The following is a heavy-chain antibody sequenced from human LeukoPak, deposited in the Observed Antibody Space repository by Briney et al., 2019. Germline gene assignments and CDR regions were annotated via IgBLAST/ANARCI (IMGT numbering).Heavy chain of an antibody. D-gene: IGHD3-3*01. CDR1: GGSISGYY. CDR3: ARLRRITIFGVVIMFDP. J-gene: IGHJ5*02. CDR2: IHTTGST. V-gene: IGHV4-4*07. Sequence: SETLSLTCTVSGGSISGYYWSWIRQPAGKGLEWIGRIHTTGSTNYNPSLKSRVSMSLDTSKNQFSLKLSSVTAANTAVYYCARLRRITIFGVVIMFDPWGQGTLVTVSS.